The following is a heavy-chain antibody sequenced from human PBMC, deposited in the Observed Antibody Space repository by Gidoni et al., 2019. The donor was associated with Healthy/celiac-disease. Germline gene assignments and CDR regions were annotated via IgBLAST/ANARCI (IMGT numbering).Heavy chain of an antibody. CDR1: GGSISSGSYY. CDR3: ARLGLRVGFGELLFMFDP. V-gene: IGHV4-61*02. CDR2: IYTSGST. J-gene: IGHJ5*02. Sequence: QVQLQESGPGLVKPSQTLSLTCTVSGGSISSGSYYWSWIRQPAGKGLEWIGRIYTSGSTNYNPSLKSRVTISVDTSKNQFSLKLSSVTAADTAVYYCARLGLRVGFGELLFMFDPWGQGTLVTVSS. D-gene: IGHD3-10*01.